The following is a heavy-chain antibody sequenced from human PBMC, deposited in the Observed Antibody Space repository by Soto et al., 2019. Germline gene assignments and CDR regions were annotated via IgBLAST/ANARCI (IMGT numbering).Heavy chain of an antibody. Sequence: LXIKCHRCTVSWGNIVTLGCRWIMQPQGNGLEWIGYIYYSGSTNYNPSLKSRVTISVDTSKNQFSLKLSSVTAADTAVYYCAREVYSSSSDYYYYHGMDVWRQRTTVTVSS. CDR3: AREVYSSSSDYYYYHGMDV. D-gene: IGHD6-6*01. CDR1: WGNIVTLG. V-gene: IGHV4-59*11. CDR2: IYYSGST. J-gene: IGHJ6*02.